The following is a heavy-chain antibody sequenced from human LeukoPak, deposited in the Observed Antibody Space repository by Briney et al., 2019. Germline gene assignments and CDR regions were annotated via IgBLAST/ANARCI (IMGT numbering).Heavy chain of an antibody. D-gene: IGHD3-16*01. Sequence: GGSLRLSCAVSGFTFSSYWMSWVRQAPGKGLGWVANIKQDGREKYYVDSVKGRFTISRDNAKNSLYLQMNSLRAEDTAVYYCARGPHGDFDFWGQGTLVTVSS. CDR1: GFTFSSYW. V-gene: IGHV3-7*01. CDR2: IKQDGREK. CDR3: ARGPHGDFDF. J-gene: IGHJ4*02.